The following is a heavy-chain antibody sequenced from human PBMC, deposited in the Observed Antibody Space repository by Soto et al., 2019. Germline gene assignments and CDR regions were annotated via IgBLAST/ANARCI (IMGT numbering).Heavy chain of an antibody. CDR3: ANIVEAVAGTVYGY. CDR1: GFTFSSYA. V-gene: IGHV3-23*01. CDR2: IGGGGGSK. Sequence: EVQLLESGGGLVQPGGSLRLSCAASGFTFSSYAMGWVRQAPGKGLEWVAGIGGGGGSKKYADSVKGRFTISRDNSKNTLYLQMNSLAVADTAVYYCANIVEAVAGTVYGYWGQGTLVTVSS. J-gene: IGHJ4*02. D-gene: IGHD6-19*01.